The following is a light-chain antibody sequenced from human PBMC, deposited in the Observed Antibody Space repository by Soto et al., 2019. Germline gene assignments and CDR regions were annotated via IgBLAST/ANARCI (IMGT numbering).Light chain of an antibody. V-gene: IGLV7-46*01. CDR3: FLSYTDAHYV. CDR1: TGAVTSGHY. CDR2: DTS. J-gene: IGLJ1*01. Sequence: QAVVTQEPSLTVSPGGTVTLTCGSSTGAVTSGHYPYWFQQKPGQAPRTLIYDTSNKHSWTPARFSGSLLGGKAALTLSGAQPEDEAEYYCFLSYTDAHYVLGNGTKVTVL.